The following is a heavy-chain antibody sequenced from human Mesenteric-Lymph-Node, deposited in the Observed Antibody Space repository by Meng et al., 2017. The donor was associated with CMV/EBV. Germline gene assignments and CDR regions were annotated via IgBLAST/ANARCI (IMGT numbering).Heavy chain of an antibody. J-gene: IGHJ5*02. D-gene: IGHD3-22*01. V-gene: IGHV1-2*02. CDR1: GYTFTSYD. CDR3: AREDYYDSSDWFDP. CDR2: INPNSGGT. Sequence: ASVKVSCKASGYTFTSYDINWVRQATGQGLEWMGWINPNSGGTNYAQKFQGRVTMTRDTSISTAYMELSRLRSDDTAVYYCAREDYYDSSDWFDPWGQGTLVTVSS.